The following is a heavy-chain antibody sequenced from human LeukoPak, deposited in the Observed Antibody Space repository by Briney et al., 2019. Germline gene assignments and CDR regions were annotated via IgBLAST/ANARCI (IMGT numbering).Heavy chain of an antibody. D-gene: IGHD6-13*01. V-gene: IGHV3-23*01. CDR1: GFTFSSYA. CDR2: ISGSGGST. J-gene: IGHJ3*02. CDR3: AKGRYSSSWYYCDI. Sequence: GRSLRLSCAASGFTFSSYAMSWVRQAPEKGLEWVSVISGSGGSTYYADSVKGRFFISRDNSKNTLYLQMNSLKAEDTAVYYCAKGRYSSSWYYCDIWGQGTLVTVSS.